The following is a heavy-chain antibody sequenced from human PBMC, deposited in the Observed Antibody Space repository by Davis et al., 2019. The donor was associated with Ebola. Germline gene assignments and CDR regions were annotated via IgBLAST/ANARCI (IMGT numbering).Heavy chain of an antibody. Sequence: GESLKISCAASGFTFSSYSMNWVRQAPGKGLEWVSSISSSGSTIYYADSVKGRFTISRDNAKNSLYLQMNSLRAEDTAVYYCARDSPSHFGGMDVWGQGTTVTVSS. D-gene: IGHD3-16*01. V-gene: IGHV3-48*04. CDR2: ISSSGSTI. CDR3: ARDSPSHFGGMDV. J-gene: IGHJ6*02. CDR1: GFTFSSYS.